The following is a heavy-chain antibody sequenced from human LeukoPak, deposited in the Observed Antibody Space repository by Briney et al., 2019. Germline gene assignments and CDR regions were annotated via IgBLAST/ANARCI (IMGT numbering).Heavy chain of an antibody. CDR1: VFTFSSYA. J-gene: IGHJ4*02. CDR2: ISYDGINK. Sequence: GGSLRLSCAASVFTFSSYAIECVRRAPGKGLEWVAVISYDGINKYYADPVKPQFTISRDNTKNTLYLQMNSLRAEDTAVYYCARPYSSGWPTHPPDSRAPFDYWGQGTLITVSS. D-gene: IGHD6-19*01. CDR3: ARPYSSGWPTHPPDSRAPFDY. V-gene: IGHV3-30*04.